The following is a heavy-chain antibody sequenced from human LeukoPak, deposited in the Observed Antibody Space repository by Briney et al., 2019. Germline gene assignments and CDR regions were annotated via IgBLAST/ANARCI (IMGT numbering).Heavy chain of an antibody. CDR1: GGTFSSYA. V-gene: IGHV1-69*13. CDR3: AKSYNGYESKPDY. CDR2: IIPIFGTA. J-gene: IGHJ4*02. D-gene: IGHD5-12*01. Sequence: SVKVSCKASGGTFSSYAISWVRQAPGQGLEWMGGIIPIFGTAKYAQNFQGRVTITADESTSTAYMELSSLKSEDTAVYYCAKSYNGYESKPDYWGQGTLVTVSS.